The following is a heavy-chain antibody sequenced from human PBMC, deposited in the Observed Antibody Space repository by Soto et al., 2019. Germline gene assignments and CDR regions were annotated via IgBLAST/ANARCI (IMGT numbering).Heavy chain of an antibody. Sequence: QVQLVESGGGVVQPGRSLRLSCAASGFTFSSYGMHWVRQAPGKGLEWVAVISYDGSNKYYADSVKGRFTISRDNSKNTLYLQMNSLRAEDTAVYYCAKDQGLFRGSWFDPWGQGTLVTVSS. CDR3: AKDQGLFRGSWFDP. D-gene: IGHD3-10*01. CDR1: GFTFSSYG. V-gene: IGHV3-30*18. J-gene: IGHJ5*02. CDR2: ISYDGSNK.